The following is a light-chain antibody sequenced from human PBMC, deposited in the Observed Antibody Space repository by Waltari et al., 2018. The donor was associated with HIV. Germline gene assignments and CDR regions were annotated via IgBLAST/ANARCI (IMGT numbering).Light chain of an antibody. CDR1: ASNIASNY. CDR2: RDD. V-gene: IGLV1-47*01. J-gene: IGLJ3*02. Sequence: QSVLTQPPSVSGAPGQRVTMSCSGSASNIASNYVYWYQQFPGAAPKLLIFRDDQRHSGVPDRFPGSKSGTSASLAISGLQADDEADYYCSAWDDNLSSLVLGGGTSLTVL. CDR3: SAWDDNLSSLV.